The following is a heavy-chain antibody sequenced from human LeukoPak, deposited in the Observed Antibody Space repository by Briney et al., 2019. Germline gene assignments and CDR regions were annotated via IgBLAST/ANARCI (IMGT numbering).Heavy chain of an antibody. V-gene: IGHV3-30*02. CDR2: IRYDGSDK. CDR1: GFTFSTYG. J-gene: IGHJ6*03. Sequence: GGSLRLSCAASGFTFSTYGMHWVRQAPGKGLEWVAFIRYDGSDKYYADSVKGRFTISRDNSKNTLSLQMNSLRPEDTAVYYYTRAGGLVRGVHYYYYMDVWGKGTTVTISS. D-gene: IGHD3-10*01. CDR3: TRAGGLVRGVHYYYYMDV.